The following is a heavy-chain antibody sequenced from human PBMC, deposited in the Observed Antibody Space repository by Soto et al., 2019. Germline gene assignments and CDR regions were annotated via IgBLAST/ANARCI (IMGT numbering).Heavy chain of an antibody. D-gene: IGHD1-1*01. CDR2: ISAHNGNT. CDR1: GYDFTTYG. CDR3: ARGRYGDY. V-gene: IGHV1-18*01. Sequence: QVHLVQSGAEVKKSGASVKVSCKGSGYDFTTYGITWVRQAPGQGLEWMAWISAHNGNTDYAQKLQGRVTVTRDTSTSTAYMELSSLRSDYTAVYYCARGRYGDYWGHGAPVTVSS. J-gene: IGHJ4*01.